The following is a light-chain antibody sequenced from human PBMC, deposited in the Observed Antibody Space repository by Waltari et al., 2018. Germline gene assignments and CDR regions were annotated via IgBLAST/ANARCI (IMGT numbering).Light chain of an antibody. J-gene: IGKJ2*01. CDR1: QKINTNF. V-gene: IGKV3-20*01. CDR3: QQYSRPSYT. Sequence: EIVLTQSPGTLSLSPGDRATLSCRASQKINTNFLTWYQQNPGQPPRLLIDCASSSATDIPDRFSGSGSGTDFTLTISRLEPEDIAVYYCQQYSRPSYTFGQGTKLEIK. CDR2: CAS.